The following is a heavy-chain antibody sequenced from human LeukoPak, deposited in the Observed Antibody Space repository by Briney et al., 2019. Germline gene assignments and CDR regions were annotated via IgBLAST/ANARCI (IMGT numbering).Heavy chain of an antibody. J-gene: IGHJ6*03. CDR3: ARVIVFRGYMDV. Sequence: GGSLRLSCAASGFTFSSYNMNWVRHAPGTGLEWVSYISSSSSYIYYADSVKGRFTISRDNAKNSLYLEMNSLRAEDTAVYYCARVIVFRGYMDVWGKGTTVTVS. D-gene: IGHD1-26*01. V-gene: IGHV3-21*01. CDR1: GFTFSSYN. CDR2: ISSSSSYI.